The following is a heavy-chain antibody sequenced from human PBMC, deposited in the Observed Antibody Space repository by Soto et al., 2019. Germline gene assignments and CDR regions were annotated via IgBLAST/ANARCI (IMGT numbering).Heavy chain of an antibody. CDR3: ARGALLLWFGELSGEDY. V-gene: IGHV3-30-3*01. CDR2: ISYDGSNK. CDR1: GLTFSSYA. Sequence: GGSLRLSCAASGLTFSSYAMHWVRQAPGKGLEWVAVISYDGSNKYYADSVKGRFTISRDNSKNTLYLQMNSLRAEDTAVYYCARGALLLWFGELSGEDYWGQGTLVTVSS. J-gene: IGHJ4*02. D-gene: IGHD3-10*01.